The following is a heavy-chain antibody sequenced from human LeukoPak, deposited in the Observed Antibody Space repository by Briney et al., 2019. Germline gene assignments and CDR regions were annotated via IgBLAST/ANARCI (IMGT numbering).Heavy chain of an antibody. CDR1: GYTFTSYD. J-gene: IGHJ4*02. Sequence: ASVKVSCKASGYTFTSYDINWVRQATGQGLEWMGWMNPNSGNTGYAQKFQGRVTMTRNTSISTAYMELSSLRSEDTAVYYCARGRRLRDYYDSSGYYYYIDYWGQGTLVTVSS. CDR3: ARGRRLRDYYDSSGYYYYIDY. CDR2: MNPNSGNT. D-gene: IGHD3-22*01. V-gene: IGHV1-8*01.